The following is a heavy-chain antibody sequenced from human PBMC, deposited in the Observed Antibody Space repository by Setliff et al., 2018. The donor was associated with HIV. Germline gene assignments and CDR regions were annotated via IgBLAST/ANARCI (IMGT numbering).Heavy chain of an antibody. CDR1: GYIFSDYW. CDR2: IYPGDSDT. J-gene: IGHJ6*03. Sequence: GESMKISCKGSGYIFSDYWIGWVRQMPGKGLEWMGIIYPGDSDTRYSPSFQGQFTISADKSISTAYLQWRSLKTSNTAFYYCASRRGDYVSQYYYYMEIRGKGTTVTVSS. D-gene: IGHD4-17*01. V-gene: IGHV5-51*03. CDR3: ASRRGDYVSQYYYYMEI.